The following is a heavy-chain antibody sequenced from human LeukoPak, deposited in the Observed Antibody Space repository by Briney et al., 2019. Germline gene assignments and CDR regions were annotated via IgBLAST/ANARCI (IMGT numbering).Heavy chain of an antibody. J-gene: IGHJ3*02. CDR3: VKSYDSSGSDAFDI. Sequence: GGSLRLSCAASGFTFSSYGMHWVRQAPGKGLEWVAVIWYDGSNKYCADSVKGRFTISRDNSKNTLYLQMNSLRAEDTAVYYCVKSYDSSGSDAFDIWGQGTIVTVSS. CDR1: GFTFSSYG. CDR2: IWYDGSNK. D-gene: IGHD3-22*01. V-gene: IGHV3-33*06.